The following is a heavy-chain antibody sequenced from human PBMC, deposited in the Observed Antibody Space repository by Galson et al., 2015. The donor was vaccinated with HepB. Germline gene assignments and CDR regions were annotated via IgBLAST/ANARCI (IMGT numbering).Heavy chain of an antibody. CDR2: IYDSGST. CDR3: ARDYASGSSYRY. CDR1: GGSISSGDYS. J-gene: IGHJ4*02. Sequence: TLSLTCTVSGGSISSGDYSRNWIRQPPGGGLEWIGYIYDSGSTQYNPSLKSRITISVDTSKNQFSLKLSSVSAADTAVYYCARDYASGSSYRYWGQGALVTVSS. V-gene: IGHV4-30-4*07. D-gene: IGHD3-10*01.